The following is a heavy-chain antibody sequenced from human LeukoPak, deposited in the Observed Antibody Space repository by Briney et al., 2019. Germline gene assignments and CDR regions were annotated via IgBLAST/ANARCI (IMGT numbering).Heavy chain of an antibody. CDR3: VRDEAYAFDV. J-gene: IGHJ3*01. CDR1: GFTFSTYW. Sequence: GGSLRLSCAASGFTFSTYWVHWVRQAPGKGLEWLSYIGYIPTTIFYADSVKGRFTISRDNAKNSLDLQMNSLRDEDTAVYYCVRDEAYAFDVWGQGTVVTVSS. CDR2: IGYIPTTI. V-gene: IGHV3-48*02.